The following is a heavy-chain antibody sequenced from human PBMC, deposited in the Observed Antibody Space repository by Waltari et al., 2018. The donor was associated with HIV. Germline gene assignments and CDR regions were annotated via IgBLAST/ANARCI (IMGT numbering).Heavy chain of an antibody. D-gene: IGHD1-26*01. Sequence: QVQQQASGPGLVKPSETLSLTCTVPGGYVRSAILFWSWIRKPPGGGLEWIGYIFYSGSIFDGGSTSYSPSFKSRVAISVDTSKNQFSLDLNSVTAADTAVYFCARQFILGATWYFDLWGRGSLVTVSS. CDR1: GGYVRSAILF. V-gene: IGHV4-61*01. CDR2: IFYSGSIFDGGST. CDR3: ARQFILGATWYFDL. J-gene: IGHJ2*01.